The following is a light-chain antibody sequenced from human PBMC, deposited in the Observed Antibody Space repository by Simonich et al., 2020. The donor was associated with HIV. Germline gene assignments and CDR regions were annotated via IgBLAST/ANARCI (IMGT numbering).Light chain of an antibody. CDR3: MQALQTPMYT. CDR2: LGS. Sequence: DIVMTQSPLSLPVTPGEPASISCRSSQSLLPRNGYNYLDWFLQKPGQSPQLLIYLGSNRASGVPDRISGRGSGTDFTLKISRVEAEDVGVHYCMQALQTPMYTFGQGTKLEIK. V-gene: IGKV2-28*01. CDR1: QSLLPRNGYNY. J-gene: IGKJ2*01.